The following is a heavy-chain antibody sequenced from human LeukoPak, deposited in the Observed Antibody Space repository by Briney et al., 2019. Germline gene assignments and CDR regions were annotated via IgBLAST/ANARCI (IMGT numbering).Heavy chain of an antibody. D-gene: IGHD3-22*01. CDR1: GYTFTSYD. V-gene: IGHV1-69*06. CDR2: IIPIFGTA. J-gene: IGHJ4*02. CDR3: ANLYYYDSSGYYSPRSAAYDY. Sequence: SVKVSCKASGYTFTSYDINWVRQAPGQGLEWMGGIIPIFGTANYAQKFQGRVTITADKSTSTAYMELSSLRSEDTAVYYCANLYYYDSSGYYSPRSAAYDYWGQGTLVTVSS.